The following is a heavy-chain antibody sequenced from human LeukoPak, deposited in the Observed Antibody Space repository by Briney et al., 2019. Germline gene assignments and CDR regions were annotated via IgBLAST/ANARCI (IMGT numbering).Heavy chain of an antibody. CDR1: GYTFTSFD. V-gene: IGHV1-8*01. CDR3: ARKEVDTAMDQGGYYYYYYYMDV. CDR2: MNPNSDNT. D-gene: IGHD5-18*01. Sequence: ASVKVSCKASGYTFTSFDINWVRQATGQGLQWMGWMNPNSDNTAYAQKFQGRVSMTWNTSTSTAYMELSSLRSEDTAVYYCARKEVDTAMDQGGYYYYYYYMDVWGKGTTVTVSS. J-gene: IGHJ6*03.